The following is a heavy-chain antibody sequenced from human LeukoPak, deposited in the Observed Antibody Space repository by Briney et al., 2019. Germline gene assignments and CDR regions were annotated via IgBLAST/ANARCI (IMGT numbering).Heavy chain of an antibody. CDR3: ATSYYGSGSDYYYMDV. Sequence: ASVKVSCKASGYTFTSYAMHWVRQAPGQRLEWMGWINAGNGNTKYSQKFQGRVTITRDTSASTAYMELSSLRSEDTAVYYCATSYYGSGSDYYYMDVWGKGTTVTVSS. V-gene: IGHV1-3*01. CDR1: GYTFTSYA. CDR2: INAGNGNT. J-gene: IGHJ6*03. D-gene: IGHD3-10*01.